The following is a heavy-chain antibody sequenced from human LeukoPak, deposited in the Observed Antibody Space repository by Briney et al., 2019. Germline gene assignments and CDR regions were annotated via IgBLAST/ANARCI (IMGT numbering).Heavy chain of an antibody. J-gene: IGHJ4*02. D-gene: IGHD5-24*01. CDR2: IYHSGST. Sequence: PSETLSLTCTVSGGSISSGGYYWSWIRQPPGKGLEWIGYIYHSGSTYYNPSLKSRVTISVDRSKNQFSLKLSSVTAADTAVYYCARVSLGEMATPNSDYWGQGTLVTVSS. CDR1: GGSISSGGYY. CDR3: ARVSLGEMATPNSDY. V-gene: IGHV4-30-2*01.